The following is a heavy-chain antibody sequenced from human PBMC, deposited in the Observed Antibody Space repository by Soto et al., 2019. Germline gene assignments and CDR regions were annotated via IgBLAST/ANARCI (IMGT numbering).Heavy chain of an antibody. CDR3: ARCYVTGYGDYVRCFDY. Sequence: QVQLVQSGAEVKKPGASVKVSCKASGYTFTSYGISWVRQAPGQGLEWMGWISAYNGNTNYAQKLQGRVTMTTDTSXSXXYMELRSLRSDDTAVYYCARCYVTGYGDYVRCFDYWGQGTLVTVSS. V-gene: IGHV1-18*01. D-gene: IGHD4-17*01. CDR1: GYTFTSYG. J-gene: IGHJ4*02. CDR2: ISAYNGNT.